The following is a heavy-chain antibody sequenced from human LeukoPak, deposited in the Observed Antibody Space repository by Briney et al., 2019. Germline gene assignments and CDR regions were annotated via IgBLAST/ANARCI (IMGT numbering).Heavy chain of an antibody. Sequence: PGGSLRLSCAASGFTFSNYAMNWVRQAPGKGLEWVSGISGSGGVTFYADSMKGRFTISRDNTKNTLYLQMNSLRAEDTAVYFCAVREGASYSGRFDYWGQGTLVTVSS. CDR3: AVREGASYSGRFDY. CDR1: GFTFSNYA. J-gene: IGHJ4*02. V-gene: IGHV3-23*01. CDR2: ISGSGGVT. D-gene: IGHD1-26*01.